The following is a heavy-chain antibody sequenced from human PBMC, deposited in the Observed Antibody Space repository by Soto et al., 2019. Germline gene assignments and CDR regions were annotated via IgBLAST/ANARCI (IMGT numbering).Heavy chain of an antibody. V-gene: IGHV3-11*05. CDR1: GLTFSDHY. D-gene: IGHD3-9*01. J-gene: IGHJ4*02. Sequence: QVHLVESGGGLVKPGGSLRLFCAASGLTFSDHYMSWIRQAPGKGLEWVSYISSSGSYTTYADSVKGRFTISRDNAKNSLYLQMNSLRADDTAVYYCARDGRYFDDHWGQGTLVTVSS. CDR3: ARDGRYFDDH. CDR2: ISSSGSYT.